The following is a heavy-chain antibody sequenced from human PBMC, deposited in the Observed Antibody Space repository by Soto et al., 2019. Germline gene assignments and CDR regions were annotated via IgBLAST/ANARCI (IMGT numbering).Heavy chain of an antibody. CDR2: ISGSGGST. Sequence: PGGSLRLACAASVFTVSSYAMSWVRQAPGKGLEWVSAISGSGGSTYYADSVKGRFTISRDNSKNTLYLQMNSLRAEDAAVYYCAKDPRFGAPLDYWGQGTLVTVSS. D-gene: IGHD3-3*01. CDR1: VFTVSSYA. J-gene: IGHJ4*02. CDR3: AKDPRFGAPLDY. V-gene: IGHV3-23*01.